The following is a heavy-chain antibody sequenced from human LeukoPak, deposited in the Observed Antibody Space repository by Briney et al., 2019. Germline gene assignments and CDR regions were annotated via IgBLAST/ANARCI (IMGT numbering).Heavy chain of an antibody. J-gene: IGHJ4*02. D-gene: IGHD3-10*01. V-gene: IGHV3-53*01. CDR1: GFTVNRTY. CDR2: IFSGGDT. Sequence: GGSLRLSCAASGFTVNRTYMTWVRQAPGKGLEWVSVIFSGGDTYYADSVKGRFTIFRDNSKNTLYLQMNSLRAEDTAVYYCASRPSELIRDYWGQGTLVTV. CDR3: ASRPSELIRDY.